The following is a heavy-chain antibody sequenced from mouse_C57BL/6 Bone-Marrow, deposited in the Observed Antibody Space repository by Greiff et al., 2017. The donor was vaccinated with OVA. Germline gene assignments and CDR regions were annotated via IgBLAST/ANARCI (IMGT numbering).Heavy chain of an antibody. D-gene: IGHD2-4*01. J-gene: IGHJ2*01. CDR3: ARCGLHFDY. Sequence: VQLQQSGPELVKPGASVKISCKASGYTFTDYYMNWVKQSHGKSLEWIGDINPNNGGTSYNQKFKGKATLTVDKSSSTAYMELRSLTSEDSAVYYCARCGLHFDYWGQGTTLTVSS. CDR1: GYTFTDYY. V-gene: IGHV1-26*01. CDR2: INPNNGGT.